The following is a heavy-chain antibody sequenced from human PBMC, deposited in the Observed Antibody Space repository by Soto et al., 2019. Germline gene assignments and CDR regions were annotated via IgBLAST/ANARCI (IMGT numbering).Heavy chain of an antibody. D-gene: IGHD3-16*02. CDR2: IYYSGST. CDR1: GGSISSYY. V-gene: IGHV4-59*08. Sequence: SETLSLTCTVSGGSISSYYWSWIRQPPGKGLEWIGYIYYSGSTNYNPSLKSRVTISVDTSKNQFSLKLSSVTAADTAVYYCARLDGFMITFGGVIGPFDYWGQGTLVTVSS. J-gene: IGHJ4*02. CDR3: ARLDGFMITFGGVIGPFDY.